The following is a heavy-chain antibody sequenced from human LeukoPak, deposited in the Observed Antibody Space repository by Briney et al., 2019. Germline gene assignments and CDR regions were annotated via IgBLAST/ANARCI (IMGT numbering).Heavy chain of an antibody. CDR1: GGTFSSYA. J-gene: IGHJ4*02. CDR2: IIPIFGTA. CDR3: ARDLEYSSSSGLRGGTFDY. V-gene: IGHV1-69*13. Sequence: WASEKVSCKASGGTFSSYAISWVRQAPGQGLEWMGGIIPIFGTANYAQKFQGRVTITADESTSTAYMELSSLRSEDTAVYYCARDLEYSSSSGLRGGTFDYWGQGTLVTVSS. D-gene: IGHD6-6*01.